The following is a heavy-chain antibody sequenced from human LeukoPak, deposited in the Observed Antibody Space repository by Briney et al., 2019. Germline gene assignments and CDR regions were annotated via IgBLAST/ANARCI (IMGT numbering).Heavy chain of an antibody. CDR2: IYYSGST. CDR1: GGSISSYY. CDR3: AREVGATQYYYYMDV. V-gene: IGHV4-59*12. Sequence: SETLSLTCTVSGGSISSYYWSWIRQPPGKGLEWIGYIYYSGSTNYTPSLKSRVTISVDTSKNQFSLKLSSVTAADTAVYYCAREVGATQYYYYMDVWGKGTTVTISS. J-gene: IGHJ6*03. D-gene: IGHD1-26*01.